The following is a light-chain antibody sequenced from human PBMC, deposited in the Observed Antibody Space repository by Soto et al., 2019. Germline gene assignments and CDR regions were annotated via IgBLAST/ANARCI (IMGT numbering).Light chain of an antibody. Sequence: QAVVTQEPSFSVSPGGTVTLTCGLGSGSVSTSYSPTWFQQTPGQAPRTLIYNTYTRSSGVPDRFSGSILGNKAALTITGAQADDEADYYFVLSMGSGIRVFGGGTKLTVL. CDR3: VLSMGSGIRV. CDR2: NTY. V-gene: IGLV8-61*01. CDR1: SGSVSTSYS. J-gene: IGLJ3*02.